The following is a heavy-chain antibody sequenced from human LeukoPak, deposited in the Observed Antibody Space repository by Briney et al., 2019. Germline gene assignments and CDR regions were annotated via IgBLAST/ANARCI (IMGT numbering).Heavy chain of an antibody. CDR2: ISGSGGTT. CDR3: AKSHSSGYSLTYYFDY. CDR1: RFTFSSSS. J-gene: IGHJ4*02. D-gene: IGHD3-22*01. Sequence: GGSLRLSCAASRFTFSSSSMSWVRQAPGKGLEWVSAISGSGGTTYYADSVKGRFTISRDNSKNTLYLQMNSLRAEDTAVYYCAKSHSSGYSLTYYFDYWGQGTLVTVSS. V-gene: IGHV3-23*01.